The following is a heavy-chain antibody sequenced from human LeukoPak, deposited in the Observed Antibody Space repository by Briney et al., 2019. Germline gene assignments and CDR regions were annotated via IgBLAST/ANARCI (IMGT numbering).Heavy chain of an antibody. Sequence: PSETLSLTCTVSGVSISSSNSYWGWIRQPPGKGLEWIGSIYYTGNTYYNASLKSRVTISVDTSKNQFSLKLSSVTAADTAVYYCARRNYYDSSGYYYYYYYYMDVWGKGTTVTISS. J-gene: IGHJ6*03. CDR3: ARRNYYDSSGYYYYYYYYMDV. V-gene: IGHV4-39*07. CDR1: GVSISSSNSY. D-gene: IGHD3-22*01. CDR2: IYYTGNT.